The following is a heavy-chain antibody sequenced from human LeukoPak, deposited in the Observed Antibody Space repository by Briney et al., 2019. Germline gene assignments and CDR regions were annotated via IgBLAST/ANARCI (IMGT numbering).Heavy chain of an antibody. CDR2: IYHSGST. Sequence: PSETLSLTCAVSGYSISNGYYWGWIRQPPGKGLEWIGSIYHSGSTYYNPSLKSRVTISVDTSKNQFSLKLSSVTAADTAVYYCARAKYSYAASGFDYWGQGSLVTVSS. J-gene: IGHJ4*02. D-gene: IGHD5-18*01. CDR1: GYSISNGYY. CDR3: ARAKYSYAASGFDY. V-gene: IGHV4-38-2*01.